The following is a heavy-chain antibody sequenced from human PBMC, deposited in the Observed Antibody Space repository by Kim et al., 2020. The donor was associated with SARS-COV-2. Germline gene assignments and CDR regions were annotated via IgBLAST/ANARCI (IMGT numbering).Heavy chain of an antibody. Sequence: VDSVRGRFTVSRDTAKNSLYLQMNGLTVEDTAVYYCARVPVGSSSWYYFDYWGQGTLVTVSS. CDR3: ARVPVGSSSWYYFDY. V-gene: IGHV3-7*03. J-gene: IGHJ4*02. D-gene: IGHD6-19*01.